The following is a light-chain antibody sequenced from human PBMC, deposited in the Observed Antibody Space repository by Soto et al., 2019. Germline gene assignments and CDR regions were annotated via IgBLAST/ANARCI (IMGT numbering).Light chain of an antibody. CDR3: QQSYTTPLT. J-gene: IGKJ3*01. V-gene: IGKV1-39*01. CDR1: QTIHTF. Sequence: DTQMTQSPSSLSASVGDRVTITCRASQTIHTFLNWFQQKPGEAPKLLIYGASSLHSGVPSRFSGSGSGTDFTLTISNLQPEDFATYYCQQSYTTPLTFGPGTKVDI. CDR2: GAS.